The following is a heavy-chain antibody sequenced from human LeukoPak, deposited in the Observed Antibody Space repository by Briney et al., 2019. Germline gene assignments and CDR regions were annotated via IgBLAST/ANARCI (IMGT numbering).Heavy chain of an antibody. CDR2: IKQDGSQE. V-gene: IGHV3-7*01. CDR3: ARGVPYDSWSGPHYSDY. Sequence: GGSLRLSCAASRFTLSTYWMSWVRQAPGEGLEWVAHIKQDGSQEYYVDSVKGRFTISRDSAKNSLYLQMNSLRAEDTAVYYCARGVPYDSWSGPHYSDYWGQGTLVTVSS. J-gene: IGHJ4*02. D-gene: IGHD3-3*01. CDR1: RFTLSTYW.